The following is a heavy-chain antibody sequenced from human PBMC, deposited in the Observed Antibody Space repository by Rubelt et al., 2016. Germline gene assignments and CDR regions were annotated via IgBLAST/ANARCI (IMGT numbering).Heavy chain of an antibody. CDR1: GGSFSGFY. CDR3: ARGGGYSSGWLA. V-gene: IGHV4-34*11. CDR2: IYYTGST. J-gene: IGHJ4*02. D-gene: IGHD6-19*01. Sequence: QVQLQQWGTGLLKPSETLSRTCAVYGGSFSGFYWSWIRQPPGKGLEWIGYIYYTGSTNYNPSLKSRVTISVDTSKNQFSLTLNSVTAADTAVYYCARGGGYSSGWLAWGQGTLVTVSS.